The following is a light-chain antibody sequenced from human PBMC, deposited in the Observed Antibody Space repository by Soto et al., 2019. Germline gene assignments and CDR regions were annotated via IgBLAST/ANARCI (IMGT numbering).Light chain of an antibody. J-gene: IGKJ2*01. CDR3: QQRSNWPHT. CDR2: DAS. V-gene: IGKV3-11*01. CDR1: QSVSSY. Sequence: EIVLTQSPATLSLSPGARATLSCRASQSVSSYLAWYQQKPGQAPRLLIYDASNRATGIPARFSGSGSGTDFTLTISSLESEDFAVYYCQQRSNWPHTFGQGTKLEIK.